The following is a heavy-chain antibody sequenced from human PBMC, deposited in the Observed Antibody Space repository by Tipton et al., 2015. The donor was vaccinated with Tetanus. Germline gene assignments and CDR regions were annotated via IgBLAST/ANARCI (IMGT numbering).Heavy chain of an antibody. D-gene: IGHD2-2*01. CDR1: GGSISSGGYY. Sequence: TLSLTCTVSGGSISSGGYYWSWIRQHPGKGLEWIGYIYYSGSTYYNPSLKSRVTISVDTSKNQFSLKLSSVTAADTAVYYCARDYVPAANYYYYYGMDVWGQGTTVTVSS. V-gene: IGHV4-31*03. CDR2: IYYSGST. J-gene: IGHJ6*02. CDR3: ARDYVPAANYYYYYGMDV.